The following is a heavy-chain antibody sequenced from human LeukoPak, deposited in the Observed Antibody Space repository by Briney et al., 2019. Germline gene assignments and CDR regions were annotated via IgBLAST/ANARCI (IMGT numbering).Heavy chain of an antibody. V-gene: IGHV4-59*01. CDR1: GGSISGYY. CDR2: IYYSVST. Sequence: SETLSLTCTVSGGSISGYYWSWIRQPPGKGLEWIGYIYYSVSTNYNPLLKSRFTISVETSSIPFSLKLSSGTAADTAVYYCARAVYGGNFLGYWGQGTLVTVSS. CDR3: ARAVYGGNFLGY. D-gene: IGHD4-23*01. J-gene: IGHJ4*02.